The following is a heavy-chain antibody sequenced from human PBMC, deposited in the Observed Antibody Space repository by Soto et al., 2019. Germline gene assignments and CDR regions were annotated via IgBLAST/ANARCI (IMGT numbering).Heavy chain of an antibody. Sequence: SETLSLTCAVYGGSFSGYYWSWIRQPPGKGLEWIGEINHSGSTNYNPSLKSRVTISVDTSKNQFSLKLSSVTAADTAVYYCARGHGDETLGVSFDYWGQGTLVTVSS. D-gene: IGHD4-17*01. CDR1: GGSFSGYY. V-gene: IGHV4-34*01. CDR3: ARGHGDETLGVSFDY. J-gene: IGHJ4*02. CDR2: INHSGST.